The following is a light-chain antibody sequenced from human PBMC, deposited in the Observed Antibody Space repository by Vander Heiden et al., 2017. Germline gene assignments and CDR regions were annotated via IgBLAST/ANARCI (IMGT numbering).Light chain of an antibody. CDR2: GAS. Sequence: DIQMTQSPSSLSASVGDRVTITCQASQDISSSLNWFQQKPGKAPKLLIYGASHLETGVPSRFDGSGSGTDFTFTISSLQPEDVATYYCLQDDNLPRTFGQRTKVEVK. V-gene: IGKV1-33*01. J-gene: IGKJ1*01. CDR1: QDISSS. CDR3: LQDDNLPRT.